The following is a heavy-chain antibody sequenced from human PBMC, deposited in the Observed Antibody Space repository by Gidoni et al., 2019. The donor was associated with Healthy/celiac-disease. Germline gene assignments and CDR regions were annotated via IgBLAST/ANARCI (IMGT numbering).Heavy chain of an antibody. CDR3: ARDGSGYDV. CDR2: ISYDGSNK. D-gene: IGHD5-12*01. V-gene: IGHV3-30*03. Sequence: QVQLVESGGGVVQPGRSLRLSCAASGFTFSSYGMHWVRQAPGKGLEWVAVISYDGSNKYYADSVKGRFTISRDNSKNTLYLQMNSLRAEDTAVYYCARDGSGYDVWGQGTTVTVSS. J-gene: IGHJ6*02. CDR1: GFTFSSYG.